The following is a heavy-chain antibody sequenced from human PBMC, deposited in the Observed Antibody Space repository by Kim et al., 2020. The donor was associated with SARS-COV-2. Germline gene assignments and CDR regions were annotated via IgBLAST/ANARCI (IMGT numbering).Heavy chain of an antibody. D-gene: IGHD2-21*02. CDR2: IIPIFGTA. V-gene: IGHV1-69*13. J-gene: IGHJ3*02. Sequence: SVKVSCKASGGTFSSYAISWVRQAPGQGLEWMGGIIPIFGTANYAQKFQGRVTITADESTSTAYMELSSLRSEDTAVYYCARYCGGDCYHVSNAFDIWGQGTMVTVSS. CDR3: ARYCGGDCYHVSNAFDI. CDR1: GGTFSSYA.